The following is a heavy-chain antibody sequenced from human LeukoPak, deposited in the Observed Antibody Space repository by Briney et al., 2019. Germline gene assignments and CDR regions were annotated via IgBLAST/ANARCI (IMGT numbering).Heavy chain of an antibody. D-gene: IGHD3-9*01. CDR2: IYYSGST. V-gene: IGHV4-59*12. J-gene: IGHJ4*02. CDR3: AGSPPNTYYDILTGYSYYFDY. CDR1: GGSISSYY. Sequence: SETLSLTCTVSGGSISSYYWSWIRQPPGKGLEWIGYIYYSGSTNYNPSLKSRVTISVDTSKNQFSLKLSSVTAADTAVYYCAGSPPNTYYDILTGYSYYFDYWGQGTLVTVSS.